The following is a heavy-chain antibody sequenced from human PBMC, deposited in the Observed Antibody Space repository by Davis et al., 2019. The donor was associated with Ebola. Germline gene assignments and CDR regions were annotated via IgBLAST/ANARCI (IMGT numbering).Heavy chain of an antibody. CDR2: TYNSGST. CDR3: AKNITPRPKDPNWFDP. CDR1: GASITAFY. Sequence: SETLSLTCTVSGASITAFYWSWVRRPPGKGLEWIGYTYNSGSTKYNPSLESRVIISVDTSRNQIFLTLNSVTAADTAVYYCAKNITPRPKDPNWFDPWGQGTLVTVSS. V-gene: IGHV4-59*03. D-gene: IGHD6-6*01. J-gene: IGHJ5*02.